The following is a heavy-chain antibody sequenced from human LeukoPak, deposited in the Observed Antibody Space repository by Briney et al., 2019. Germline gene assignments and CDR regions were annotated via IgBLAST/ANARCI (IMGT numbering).Heavy chain of an antibody. V-gene: IGHV3-30-3*01. CDR2: ISSDGANR. CDR3: ARDRALDY. J-gene: IGHJ4*02. Sequence: GGSLRLSCVASGLTFTTYPMQWVRQAPGKGLEWVARISSDGANRYYAETVKGRFTISRANSENTLFLQMDSLRAEDTAVYYCARDRALDYWGQGTLVTVSS. CDR1: GLTFTTYP.